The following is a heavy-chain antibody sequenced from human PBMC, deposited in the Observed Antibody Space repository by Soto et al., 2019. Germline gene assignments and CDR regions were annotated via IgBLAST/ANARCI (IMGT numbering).Heavy chain of an antibody. J-gene: IGHJ4*02. CDR2: IYYNGDT. Sequence: SETRTLTCSFSDGPFPSGGYYWRWIRQEPGKGREWTRYIYYNGDTSYNPSLRSRVTISADTSKTQFSLRLRSVTSADTAVYYCARGDSPVSSVFDYWGQGMLVTVSS. CDR1: DGPFPSGGYY. D-gene: IGHD3-16*01. V-gene: IGHV4-31*03. CDR3: ARGDSPVSSVFDY.